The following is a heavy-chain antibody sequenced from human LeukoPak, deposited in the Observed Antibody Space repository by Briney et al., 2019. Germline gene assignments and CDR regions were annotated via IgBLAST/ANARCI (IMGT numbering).Heavy chain of an antibody. CDR2: IKQDGSEK. CDR3: AREGFYFFDF. CDR1: GFTLSTYW. V-gene: IGHV3-7*01. Sequence: GGSLRLSCAASGFTLSTYWMNWVRQAPGKGLEWVATIKQDGSEKYYVDSVKGRFTISRDNAKDSVYLQMNSLRAEDSAIYYCAREGFYFFDFWGQGTLVTVSS. J-gene: IGHJ4*01.